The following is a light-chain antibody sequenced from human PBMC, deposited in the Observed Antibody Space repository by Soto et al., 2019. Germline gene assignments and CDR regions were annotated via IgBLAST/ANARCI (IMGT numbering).Light chain of an antibody. CDR2: GAS. Sequence: IVLSQSRGTLSLSPGERGTLSCRASQTISSSSLAWYQQKGGQAPRLLIYGASSGATGIPARFSGSGPGTDFTLTISSLEPEDFATYYCQQFNNYPLTFGGGAKV. J-gene: IGKJ4*01. V-gene: IGKV3-20*01. CDR1: QTISSSS. CDR3: QQFNNYPLT.